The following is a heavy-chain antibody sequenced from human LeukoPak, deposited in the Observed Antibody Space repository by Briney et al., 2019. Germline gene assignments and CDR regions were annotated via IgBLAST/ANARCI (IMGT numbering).Heavy chain of an antibody. V-gene: IGHV3-23*01. D-gene: IGHD6-13*01. CDR2: ISRSGGST. CDR3: AKAQYSSSWYEGVDY. Sequence: GGSLRLSCAASGFTFSSYAMSWVRQAPGKGLEWVSAISRSGGSTYYADSVKGRFTISRDNSKNTLYLQMNSLRAEDTAVYYCAKAQYSSSWYEGVDYWGQGTLVTVSS. J-gene: IGHJ4*02. CDR1: GFTFSSYA.